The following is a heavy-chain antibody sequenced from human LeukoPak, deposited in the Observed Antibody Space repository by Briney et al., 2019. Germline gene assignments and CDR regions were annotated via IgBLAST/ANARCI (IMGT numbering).Heavy chain of an antibody. CDR2: INPNSGGT. J-gene: IGHJ4*02. CDR1: GYTFTDYY. CDR3: ARRYYYDSSVSFDC. D-gene: IGHD3-22*01. V-gene: IGHV1-2*02. Sequence: ASVKVSCKASGYTFTDYYLHAVRQAPGQGLEWMGWINPNSGGTNYAQKFQGRVTITRDTSASTAYMELSSLISEDTAVYYCARRYYYDSSVSFDCGGQGTLVTVSS.